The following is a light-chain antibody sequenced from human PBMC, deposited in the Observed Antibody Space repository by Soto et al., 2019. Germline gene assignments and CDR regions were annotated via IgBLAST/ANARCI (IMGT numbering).Light chain of an antibody. CDR1: QSVSNNL. CDR3: RLYVSTITWA. CDR2: AAS. V-gene: IGKV3-20*01. Sequence: VLTQSPGTVSLSPGHRATLSCRASQSVSNNLIAWYQHKPGQAPRLLIYAASSRATGIPDRFSGSGSGTDFTLTISRLEAEDFAVYYCRLYVSTITWAFGQWPKVEFK. J-gene: IGKJ1*01.